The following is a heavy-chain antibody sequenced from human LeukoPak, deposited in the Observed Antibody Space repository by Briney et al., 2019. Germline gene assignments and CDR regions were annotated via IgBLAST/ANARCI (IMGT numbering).Heavy chain of an antibody. V-gene: IGHV3-23*01. CDR2: ISGSGGST. CDR3: AKDQEQQLVPDYYYGMDV. J-gene: IGHJ6*02. Sequence: GGSLRLSCSASGFTFSSYAMHWVRQAPGKGLEWVSAISGSGGSTYYADSVKGRFTISRDNSKNTLYLQMNSLRAEDTAVYYCAKDQEQQLVPDYYYGMDVWGQGTTVTVSS. CDR1: GFTFSSYA. D-gene: IGHD6-13*01.